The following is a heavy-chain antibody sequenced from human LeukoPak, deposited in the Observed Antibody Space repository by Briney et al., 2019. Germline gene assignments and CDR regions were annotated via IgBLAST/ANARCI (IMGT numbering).Heavy chain of an antibody. Sequence: ASVKVSCKASGYTFTSYDINWVRQATGQRLEWMGWMNPNSGNTGYAQKFQGRVTMTRNTSISTAYMELSSLRSEDTAVYYCARGQSSDGYGSGPDFDYWGQGTLVTVSS. J-gene: IGHJ4*02. CDR3: ARGQSSDGYGSGPDFDY. V-gene: IGHV1-8*01. D-gene: IGHD3-10*01. CDR1: GYTFTSYD. CDR2: MNPNSGNT.